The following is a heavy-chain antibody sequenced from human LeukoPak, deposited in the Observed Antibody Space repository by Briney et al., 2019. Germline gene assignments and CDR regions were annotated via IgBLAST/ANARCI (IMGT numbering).Heavy chain of an antibody. J-gene: IGHJ4*02. CDR3: AKGYFYDSSGYINAFDY. CDR2: ISGNGGRT. Sequence: GGSLRLSCAASGFTFDDYATLGIRQTPGKGLEWVSLISGNGGRTYYADSVKGRFTISRDNSKNSLYLQMNSLRTEDTALYYCAKGYFYDSSGYINAFDYWGAGTLVTVSS. D-gene: IGHD3-22*01. CDR1: GFTFDDYA. V-gene: IGHV3-43*02.